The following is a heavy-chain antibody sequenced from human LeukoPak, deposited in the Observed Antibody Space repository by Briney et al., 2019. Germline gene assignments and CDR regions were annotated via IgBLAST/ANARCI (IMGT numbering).Heavy chain of an antibody. CDR1: GFTFSSYA. J-gene: IGHJ3*02. V-gene: IGHV3-23*01. CDR2: INGSGGST. Sequence: GGSLRLSCAASGFTFSSYAMSWVRPAPGKGLEWVSAINGSGGSTYYEDSVKGRFTISRETSKNTLYLQMNSLRAEDTAVYYCAKARVQLWLGPDAFDIWGQGTMVTVSS. CDR3: AKARVQLWLGPDAFDI. D-gene: IGHD5-18*01.